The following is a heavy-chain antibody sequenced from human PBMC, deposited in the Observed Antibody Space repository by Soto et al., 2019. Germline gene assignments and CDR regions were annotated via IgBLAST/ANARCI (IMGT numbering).Heavy chain of an antibody. D-gene: IGHD2-15*01. V-gene: IGHV3-64*01. CDR1: GFTFSSYA. CDR3: AREYCSGGSCPGYDAFDI. CDR2: ISSNGGST. Sequence: GGSLRLSCAASGFTFSSYAMHWVRQAPGKGLEYVSAISSNGGSTYYANSVKGRFTISRDNSKNTLYLQMGSLRAEDMAVYYCAREYCSGGSCPGYDAFDIWGQGTMVTVSS. J-gene: IGHJ3*02.